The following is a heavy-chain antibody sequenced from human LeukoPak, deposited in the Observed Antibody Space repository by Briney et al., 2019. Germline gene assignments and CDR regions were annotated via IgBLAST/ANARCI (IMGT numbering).Heavy chain of an antibody. J-gene: IGHJ4*02. CDR1: GYTLTELS. V-gene: IGHV1-24*01. D-gene: IGHD3-22*01. Sequence: GASVKVSCKVPGYTLTELSMHWVRQAPGKGLEWMGGFDPEDGETIYAQKFQGRVTMTEDTSTDTAYMELSSLRSEDTAVYYCATHYYDSSGYYSNYWGQGTLVTVSS. CDR3: ATHYYDSSGYYSNY. CDR2: FDPEDGET.